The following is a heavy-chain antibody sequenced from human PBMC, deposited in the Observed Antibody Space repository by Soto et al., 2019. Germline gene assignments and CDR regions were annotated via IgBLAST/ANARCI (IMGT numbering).Heavy chain of an antibody. CDR1: VYNFLDYG. V-gene: IGHV1-18*01. D-gene: IGHD3-10*01. J-gene: IGHJ6*02. Sequence: GASVKVSCKPSVYNFLDYGVSWLRQVPVQGFEWMGLIIPYSGITLYAQYFQDRVSITTDISTKVAYMEMTTLKSADTVVYYYAREGFYAAGRYSYGYSPPRHYGLDVWGQGTTVTVSS. CDR3: AREGFYAAGRYSYGYSPPRHYGLDV. CDR2: IIPYSGIT.